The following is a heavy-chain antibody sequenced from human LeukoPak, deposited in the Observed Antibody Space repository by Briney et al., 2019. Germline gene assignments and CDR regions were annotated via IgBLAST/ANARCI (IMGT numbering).Heavy chain of an antibody. D-gene: IGHD6-19*01. Sequence: GGSLRLSCAASRFTFSSYSMNWVRQAPGKGLEWVSSISGSGSGGSTYYADSVKGRFTISRDNAKNSLYLQMNSLRAEDTAVYYCAKQRGGYSSGWDYWGQGTLVTVSS. CDR1: RFTFSSYS. J-gene: IGHJ4*02. V-gene: IGHV3-21*04. CDR3: AKQRGGYSSGWDY. CDR2: ISGSGSGGST.